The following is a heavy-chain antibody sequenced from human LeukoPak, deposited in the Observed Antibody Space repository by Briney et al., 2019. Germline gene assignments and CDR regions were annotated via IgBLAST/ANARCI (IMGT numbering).Heavy chain of an antibody. CDR2: IYYSGST. J-gene: IGHJ3*02. D-gene: IGHD6-6*01. CDR1: GGSISSSSYY. Sequence: SETLSLTCTVSGGSISSSSYYWGWIRQPPGKGLEWIGSIYYSGSTNYNPSLKSRVTISVDTSKNQFSLKLSSVTAADTAVYYCARDSWSSSSPAFDIWGQGTMVTVSS. CDR3: ARDSWSSSSPAFDI. V-gene: IGHV4-39*07.